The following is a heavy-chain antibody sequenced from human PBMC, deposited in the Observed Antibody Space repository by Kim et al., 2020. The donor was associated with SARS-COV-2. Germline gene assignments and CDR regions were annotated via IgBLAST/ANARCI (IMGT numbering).Heavy chain of an antibody. CDR3: TRPPCQSGGMDV. V-gene: IGHV4-39*01. J-gene: IGHJ6*02. CDR2: T. Sequence: TDFKPSLESRVRISGDTAKNPFSLNLSSVTGADTAVDYCTRPPCQSGGMDVWGQGTTVTVSS. D-gene: IGHD1-26*01.